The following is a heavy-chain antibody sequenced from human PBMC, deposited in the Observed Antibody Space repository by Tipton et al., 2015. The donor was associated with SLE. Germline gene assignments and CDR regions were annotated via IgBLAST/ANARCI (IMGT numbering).Heavy chain of an antibody. CDR3: ARGGEPNALDI. J-gene: IGHJ3*02. D-gene: IGHD1-14*01. CDR1: GFTFSSYG. V-gene: IGHV3-74*01. Sequence: SLRLSCAVSGFTFSSYGMHWVRQAPGRGLMWVSGLKSDGTNIKYADSVKGRLTISRDNGMSTLYLHINSLRAEDTAVYYCARGGEPNALDIWGRGTVLTVSS. CDR2: LKSDGTNI.